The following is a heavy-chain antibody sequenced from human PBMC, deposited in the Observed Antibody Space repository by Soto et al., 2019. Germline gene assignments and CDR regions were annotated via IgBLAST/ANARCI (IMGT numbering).Heavy chain of an antibody. CDR3: AREQPRGYSGYDYSHYGMDV. CDR2: ISYDGSNK. Sequence: GGSLRLSCAASGFTFSSYAVHWVRQAPGKGLEWVAVISYDGSNKYYADSVKGRFTISRDNSKNTLYLQMNSLRAEDTAVYYCAREQPRGYSGYDYSHYGMDVWGQGTTVTVSS. V-gene: IGHV3-30-3*01. J-gene: IGHJ6*02. CDR1: GFTFSSYA. D-gene: IGHD5-12*01.